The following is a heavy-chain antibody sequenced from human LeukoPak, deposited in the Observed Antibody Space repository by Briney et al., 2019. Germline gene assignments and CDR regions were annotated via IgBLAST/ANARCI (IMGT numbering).Heavy chain of an antibody. D-gene: IGHD3-9*01. CDR1: GGSISSYY. V-gene: IGHV4-59*01. CDR3: ARVTTRDYDILTGYENWFDP. CDR2: IYYSGST. J-gene: IGHJ5*02. Sequence: SETLSLTCTVSGGSISSYYWSWIRQPPGKGLEWIGYIYYSGSTNYNPSLKSRVTISVDTSKNQFSLKLSSVTAADTAVYCCARVTTRDYDILTGYENWFDPWGQGTLVTVSS.